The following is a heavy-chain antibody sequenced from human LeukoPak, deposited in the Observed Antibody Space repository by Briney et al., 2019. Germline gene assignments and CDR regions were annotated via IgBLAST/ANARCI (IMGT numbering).Heavy chain of an antibody. CDR3: AHTADNDVTGDI. CDR2: IYWDDDK. Sequence: SAPTLVNPTQTHTLTCTFSGFSLSTSGVGVGWIRQPPDKALERLALIYWDDDKRYRPSLKSRPTITKNTPKNQVALTLTNKDPLDTATYYGAHTADNDVTGDIWGQGTMVTVSS. J-gene: IGHJ3*02. CDR1: GFSLSTSGVG. D-gene: IGHD1-1*01. V-gene: IGHV2-5*02.